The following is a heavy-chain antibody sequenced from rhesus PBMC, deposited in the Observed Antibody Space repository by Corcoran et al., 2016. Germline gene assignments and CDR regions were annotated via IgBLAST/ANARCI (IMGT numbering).Heavy chain of an antibody. J-gene: IGHJ3*01. CDR2: INGKSGST. Sequence: QVQLQESGPGLVKPSETLSLTCAVSGGSFSSYWWSWIRQPPGKGLEWIGEINGKSGSTNYNPSLKSRVTFSKDASKNQFSLNLSSVTAADTAVYYCARYGIAAAPDDAFDFWGQGLRVTVSS. CDR1: GGSFSSYW. CDR3: ARYGIAAAPDDAFDF. V-gene: IGHV4-80*01. D-gene: IGHD6-25*01.